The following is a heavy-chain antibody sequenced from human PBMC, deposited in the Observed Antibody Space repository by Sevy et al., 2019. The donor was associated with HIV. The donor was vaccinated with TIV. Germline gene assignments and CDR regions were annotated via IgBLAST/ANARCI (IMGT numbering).Heavy chain of an antibody. V-gene: IGHV1-69*13. CDR1: GGTFSSYA. CDR2: IIPIFGTA. Sequence: ASVKVSCMTSGGTFSSYAISWVRQAPGQGLEWMGGIIPIFGTANYAQKFQGRVTITADESTSTAYMDLSSLRSEDTAVYYCARGSGSKTWFDPWGQGTLVTVSS. J-gene: IGHJ5*02. D-gene: IGHD5-12*01. CDR3: ARGSGSKTWFDP.